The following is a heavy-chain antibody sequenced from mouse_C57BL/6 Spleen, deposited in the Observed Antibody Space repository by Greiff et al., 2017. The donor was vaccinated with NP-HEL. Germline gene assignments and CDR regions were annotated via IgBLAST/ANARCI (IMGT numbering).Heavy chain of an antibody. Sequence: QVQLQQSGAELVKPGASVKISCKASGYAFSSYWMNWVKQRPGKGLEWIGQIYPGDGDTNYNGKFKGKATLTADKSSSTAYMQLSSLTSEDSAVYFCARGIYYGNPFDYWGQGTTLTVSS. CDR3: ARGIYYGNPFDY. CDR1: GYAFSSYW. D-gene: IGHD2-1*01. V-gene: IGHV1-80*01. CDR2: IYPGDGDT. J-gene: IGHJ2*01.